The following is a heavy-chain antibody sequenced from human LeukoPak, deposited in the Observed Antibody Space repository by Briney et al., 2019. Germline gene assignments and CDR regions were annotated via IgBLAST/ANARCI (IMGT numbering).Heavy chain of an antibody. CDR3: ATDGRSSGWYGFDY. V-gene: IGHV3-21*01. Sequence: KAGGSLRLSCAASGFTFSTYSMNWVRQAPGKGLEWVSSITSPVGRIYYADSLKGRITISRDNARSSLYLQMNSLRAEDTAVYYCATDGRSSGWYGFDYWGLGTLVTIPS. J-gene: IGHJ4*02. CDR1: GFTFSTYS. D-gene: IGHD6-19*01. CDR2: ITSPVGRI.